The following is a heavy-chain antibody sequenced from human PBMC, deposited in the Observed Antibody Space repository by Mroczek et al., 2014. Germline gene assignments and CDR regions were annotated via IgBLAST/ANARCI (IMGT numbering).Heavy chain of an antibody. CDR1: GGSFSGYY. CDR2: INHSGST. D-gene: IGHD2-2*01. J-gene: IGHJ5*02. V-gene: IGHV4-34*01. CDR3: ARSLVAGLPVEVVPAAPARSNWFDP. Sequence: QVQLVESGAGLLKPSETLSLTCAVYGGSFSGYYWSWIRQPPGKGLEWIGEINHSGSTNYNPSPKSRVTISVDTSKNQFSLKLSSVTAADTAVYYCARSLVAGLPVEVVPAAPARSNWFDPWGQGTLVTVS.